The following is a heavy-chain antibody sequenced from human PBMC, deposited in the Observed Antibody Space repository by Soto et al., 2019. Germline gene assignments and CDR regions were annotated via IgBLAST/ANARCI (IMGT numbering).Heavy chain of an antibody. CDR2: IGGSGSST. Sequence: EVQLLESGGGLVQPGGYLRLSCVASGFTFSNYAMSWVRQAPGKGLEWVSAIGGSGSSTYYADSVQGRFTISRDSPKNTLFLQLNHLRAEDTALYYCENHLRAAPAAFDYWGQGTLLTVSS. CDR3: ENHLRAAPAAFDY. CDR1: GFTFSNYA. V-gene: IGHV3-23*01. D-gene: IGHD6-13*01. J-gene: IGHJ4*02.